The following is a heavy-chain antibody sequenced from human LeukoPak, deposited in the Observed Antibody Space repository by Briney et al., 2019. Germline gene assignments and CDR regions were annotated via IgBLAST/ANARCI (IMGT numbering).Heavy chain of an antibody. CDR2: IYSGGST. J-gene: IGHJ6*02. CDR3: ARDLVGYCSSTSCYGYYYYYGLDV. Sequence: GGSLRLSCAASGFTVSSNYMSWVRQAPGKGLEWVSVIYSGGSTYYADSVKGRFTISRDNSKNTLYLQMNSLRAEDTAVYYCARDLVGYCSSTSCYGYYYYYGLDVWGQGTTVTVSS. V-gene: IGHV3-66*01. D-gene: IGHD2-2*01. CDR1: GFTVSSNY.